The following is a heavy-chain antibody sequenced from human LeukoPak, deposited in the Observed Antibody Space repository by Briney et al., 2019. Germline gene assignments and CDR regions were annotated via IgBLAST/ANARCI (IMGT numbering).Heavy chain of an antibody. CDR2: INPNSGGT. Sequence: ASVKVSCKAPGYTFTCYYMHWVRQAPGQGLEWMGWINPNSGGTNYAQKFQGRVTMTRDTSISTAYMELSRLRSDDTAVYYCASGIAARGWFDPWGQGTLVTVSS. D-gene: IGHD6-6*01. J-gene: IGHJ5*02. CDR3: ASGIAARGWFDP. V-gene: IGHV1-2*02. CDR1: GYTFTCYY.